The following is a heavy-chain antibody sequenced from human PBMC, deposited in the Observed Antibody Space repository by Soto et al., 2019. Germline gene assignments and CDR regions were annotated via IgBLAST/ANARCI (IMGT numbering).Heavy chain of an antibody. CDR1: GFTFSSYW. CDR3: ARDRTLYYDFGGGYYSGHYFDF. Sequence: EVQLVESGGGLVQPGGSLRLSCAASGFTFSSYWMSWVRQAPGKGLEWVANIKQDGSEKYYVDSVKGRFTMSRDNAKNSLYLQMNILRAEDKAVYYCARDRTLYYDFGGGYYSGHYFDFWGQGTLGTVSS. CDR2: IKQDGSEK. J-gene: IGHJ4*02. V-gene: IGHV3-7*01. D-gene: IGHD3-3*01.